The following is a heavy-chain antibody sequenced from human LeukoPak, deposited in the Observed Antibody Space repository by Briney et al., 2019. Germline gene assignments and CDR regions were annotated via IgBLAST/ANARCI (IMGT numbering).Heavy chain of an antibody. CDR2: IYSGGST. J-gene: IGHJ4*02. D-gene: IGHD6-19*01. CDR1: GFTVSSNY. Sequence: GGSLRLSCAASGFTVSSNYMSWVRQAPGKGLEWVSAIYSGGSTYYADSVKGRFTISRDNSKNTLYLQMNSLRAEDTAVYYCARVPRSSGWTYFDYWGQGTLSPSPQ. V-gene: IGHV3-66*01. CDR3: ARVPRSSGWTYFDY.